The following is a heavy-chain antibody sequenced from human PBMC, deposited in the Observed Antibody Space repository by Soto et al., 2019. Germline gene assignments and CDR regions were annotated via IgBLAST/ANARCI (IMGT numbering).Heavy chain of an antibody. D-gene: IGHD3-22*01. Sequence: PGGSLRLSCAASGFTFSSYAMSWVRQAPGKGLEWVSAISGSGGSTYYADSVKGRFTISRDNSKNTLYLQMNSLRAEDTAVYYCAKPRAHYYDSSGYLDAFDIWGQRTMVTGSS. J-gene: IGHJ3*02. CDR2: ISGSGGST. CDR1: GFTFSSYA. V-gene: IGHV3-23*01. CDR3: AKPRAHYYDSSGYLDAFDI.